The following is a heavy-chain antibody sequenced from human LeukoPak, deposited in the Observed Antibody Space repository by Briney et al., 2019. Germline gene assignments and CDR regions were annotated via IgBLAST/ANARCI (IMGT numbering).Heavy chain of an antibody. CDR1: GYTFTGYY. J-gene: IGHJ3*02. Sequence: GASVKVSCKAAGYTFTGYYMHWVRQAPGQGLERMGWINPNSGGTNYAQKFQGRVTMTRDTSISTAYMELSRLSSDDTAVYYCARDNPITIFGVVNFAFAIWGQGTMVTVSS. D-gene: IGHD3-3*01. V-gene: IGHV1-2*02. CDR2: INPNSGGT. CDR3: ARDNPITIFGVVNFAFAI.